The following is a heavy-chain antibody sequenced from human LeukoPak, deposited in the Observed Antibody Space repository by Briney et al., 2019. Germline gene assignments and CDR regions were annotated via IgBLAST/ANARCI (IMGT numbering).Heavy chain of an antibody. CDR1: GFTFISYG. CDR2: MNTDGSST. CDR3: ARELPREVTLDY. D-gene: IGHD2-21*02. V-gene: IGHV3-74*01. J-gene: IGHJ4*01. Sequence: GGSLRLSCAVSGFTFISYGMQWVRQAPGKGLGWVSRMNTDGSSTTYADSVKGRFTISRDNAKNTLYLEMNSLRAEDTAVYYCARELPREVTLDYWGQGTLVTVSS.